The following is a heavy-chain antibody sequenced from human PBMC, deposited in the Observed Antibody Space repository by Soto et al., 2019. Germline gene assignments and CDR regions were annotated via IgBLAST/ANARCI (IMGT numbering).Heavy chain of an antibody. V-gene: IGHV3-11*03. CDR1: GFTFSSYA. J-gene: IGHJ4*02. Sequence: GGSLRLSCAASGFTFSSYAMSWIRQSPGKGLEWLSYITSSSSYTHYADSVKGRFTISRDNAKNSLYLQMNSLRADDTAVYYCAGGQDNLAVNFDYWGQGTPVTVSS. CDR2: ITSSSSYT. CDR3: AGGQDNLAVNFDY. D-gene: IGHD1-1*01.